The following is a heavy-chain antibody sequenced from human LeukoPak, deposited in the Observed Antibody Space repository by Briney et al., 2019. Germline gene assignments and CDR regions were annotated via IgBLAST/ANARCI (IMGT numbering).Heavy chain of an antibody. Sequence: GGSLRLSCAASGFTFSSYAMSWVRQAPGKGLEWVSTISASAGSTYYADSVKGRFTISRDNAQTSLYLQMNSLRAEDTAVYYCARRIMGTTGHAFDFWGQGTMVTVSS. V-gene: IGHV3-23*01. J-gene: IGHJ3*01. CDR2: ISASAGST. D-gene: IGHD2-8*01. CDR3: ARRIMGTTGHAFDF. CDR1: GFTFSSYA.